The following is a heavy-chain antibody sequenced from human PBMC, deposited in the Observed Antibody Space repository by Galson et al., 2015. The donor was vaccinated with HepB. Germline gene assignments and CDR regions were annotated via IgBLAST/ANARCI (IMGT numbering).Heavy chain of an antibody. V-gene: IGHV3-30*02. Sequence: SLRLSCAVSGFTLNSYGMHWVRQAPGKGLEWVAFIWYDGRNKYYADSVKGRFTISRDNSKNTLYLQMNSLRAEDTAVYYCVRDRPTEYYYDSYGYACYFDYWAREPWSPSPQ. D-gene: IGHD3-22*01. CDR2: IWYDGRNK. CDR1: GFTLNSYG. CDR3: VRDRPTEYYYDSYGYACYFDY. J-gene: IGHJ4*02.